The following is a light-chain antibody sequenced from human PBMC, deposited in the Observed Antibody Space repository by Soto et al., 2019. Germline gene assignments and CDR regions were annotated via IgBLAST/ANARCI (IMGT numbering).Light chain of an antibody. CDR1: QRVSSF. CDR3: QQRSDWPPGYT. CDR2: DAS. V-gene: IGKV3-11*01. J-gene: IGKJ2*01. Sequence: PGERATLSCRASQRVSSFLAWYQQKPGQAPRLLIYDASSRATGIPARFSGSGSGTDFTLTISSLESEDSAVYYCQQRSDWPPGYTFGPGTKVEIK.